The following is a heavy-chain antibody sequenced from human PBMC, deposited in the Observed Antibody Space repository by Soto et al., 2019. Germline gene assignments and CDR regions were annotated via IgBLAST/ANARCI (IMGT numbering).Heavy chain of an antibody. J-gene: IGHJ4*02. D-gene: IGHD3-16*02. CDR3: ARDRGYYDYVWGSYRYRFFDY. CDR1: GGTFSSYA. CDR2: IIPIFGTA. Sequence: QVQLVQSGAEVKKPGSSVKVSCKASGGTFSSYAISWVRQAPGQGLEWMGGIIPIFGTANYAQKFQGRVTVTAGESTNTAYMELSSVRSEDTAVYYCARDRGYYDYVWGSYRYRFFDYWGQGTLVTVSS. V-gene: IGHV1-69*12.